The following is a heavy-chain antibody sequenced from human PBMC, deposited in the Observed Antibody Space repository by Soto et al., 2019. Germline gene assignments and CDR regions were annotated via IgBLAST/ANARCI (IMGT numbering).Heavy chain of an antibody. V-gene: IGHV1-46*03. J-gene: IGHJ4*02. D-gene: IGHD6-6*01. CDR2: INPNGGST. CDR1: GYSFTNFY. CDR3: TRGLASGDY. Sequence: QVQLVQPGAEVKKPGASVKFSCKASGYSFTNFYIHWVRQAPGQGLEWLGIINPNGGSTNYAQNFQGRVTMTRDTSTSTVYMDLSSLRSEDTAVYYCTRGLASGDYWGQGTLITVSS.